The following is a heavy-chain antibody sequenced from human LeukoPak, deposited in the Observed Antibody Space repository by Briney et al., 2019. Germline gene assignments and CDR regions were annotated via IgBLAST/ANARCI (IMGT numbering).Heavy chain of an antibody. Sequence: GGALRLSCAASGFTFSSYSMNWVRQAPGKGLEWVSSISSSSSYIYYADSVKGRFTIPRDNAKNSLYLQMNSLRAEDTAVYYCARDIVVVPTRYWFDPWGQGTLVTVSS. CDR2: ISSSSSYI. J-gene: IGHJ5*02. D-gene: IGHD2-2*01. CDR3: ARDIVVVPTRYWFDP. V-gene: IGHV3-21*01. CDR1: GFTFSSYS.